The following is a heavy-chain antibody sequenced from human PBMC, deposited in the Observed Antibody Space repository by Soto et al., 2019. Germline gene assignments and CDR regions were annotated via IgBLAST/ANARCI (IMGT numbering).Heavy chain of an antibody. J-gene: IGHJ4*02. CDR1: GCSFGGYG. D-gene: IGHD6-19*01. CDR2: ISSSSYTI. CDR3: ARVSSGHDY. Sequence: GGSMILCWAAAGCSFGGYGRNWVRQAPGKGLEWVSYISSSSYTIYYADSVKGRFTISRDSAKNSLYLQMNSLRDEDTAVHYCARVSSGHDYWGQGTLVTVSS. V-gene: IGHV3-48*02.